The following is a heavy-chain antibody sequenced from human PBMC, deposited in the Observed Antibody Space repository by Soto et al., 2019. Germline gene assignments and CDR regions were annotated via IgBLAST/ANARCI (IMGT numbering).Heavy chain of an antibody. CDR3: ARDHGHQPGTLYNWFDP. V-gene: IGHV1-58*01. Sequence: GASVKVSCKASGFTFTSSAVQWLRQARGQRLEWIGWIVVGSGNTNYAQKFQERVTITRDMSTSTAYMELSSLRSEDTAVYYCARDHGHQPGTLYNWFDPWGQGTLVTVSS. J-gene: IGHJ5*02. CDR2: IVVGSGNT. CDR1: GFTFTSSA. D-gene: IGHD2-2*01.